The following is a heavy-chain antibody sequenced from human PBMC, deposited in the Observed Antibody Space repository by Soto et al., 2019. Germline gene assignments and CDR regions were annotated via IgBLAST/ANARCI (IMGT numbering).Heavy chain of an antibody. CDR2: ISWNSGTI. CDR1: GFTFDDYA. V-gene: IGHV3-9*01. Sequence: EVKLVESGGGLVQPGRSLRLSCAASGFTFDDYAMHWVRQAPGKGLAWVSGISWNSGTIGYADSVKGRFTISRDNAKNSLYLQMNSVRAEDTALYYCAKDRDGGYNVMDVWGQGTTVTVSS. J-gene: IGHJ6*02. CDR3: AKDRDGGYNVMDV. D-gene: IGHD3-22*01.